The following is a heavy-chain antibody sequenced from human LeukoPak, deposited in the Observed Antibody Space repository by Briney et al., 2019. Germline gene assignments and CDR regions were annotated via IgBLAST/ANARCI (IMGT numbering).Heavy chain of an antibody. V-gene: IGHV3-21*04. Sequence: GGSLRLSCAASGFTFSSYSMNWVRQAPGKGLEWVSSISSSSSYIYYADSVKGRFTISRDNAKNSLYLQMNSLRAEDTAVYYCAKVPGYSYGYGYYGMDVWGQGTTVTVSS. CDR2: ISSSSSYI. D-gene: IGHD5-18*01. CDR1: GFTFSSYS. J-gene: IGHJ6*02. CDR3: AKVPGYSYGYGYYGMDV.